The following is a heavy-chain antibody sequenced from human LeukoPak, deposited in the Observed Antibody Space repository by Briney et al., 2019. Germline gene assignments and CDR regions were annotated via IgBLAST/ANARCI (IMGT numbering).Heavy chain of an antibody. CDR2: ISAYNGNT. CDR1: GYTFTSYG. Sequence: ASVKVSCKASGYTFTSYGISWVRQAPGQGLEWMGWISAYNGNTNYAQKLQGRVTMTTDTSTSTAYMELSSLRSDDTAVYYCARDYYDYIWGSYRYMDYWGQGTLVTVSS. V-gene: IGHV1-18*01. J-gene: IGHJ4*02. CDR3: ARDYYDYIWGSYRYMDY. D-gene: IGHD3-16*02.